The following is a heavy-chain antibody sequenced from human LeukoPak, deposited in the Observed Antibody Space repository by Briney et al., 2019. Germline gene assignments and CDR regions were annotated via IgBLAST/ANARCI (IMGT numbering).Heavy chain of an antibody. CDR1: GGTFISYA. CDR3: ARALYSKYNWFDP. J-gene: IGHJ5*02. D-gene: IGHD2-8*01. V-gene: IGHV1-69*13. Sequence: ASVKVSCKASGGTFISYAISWVRQAPGQGLEWMGGIIPIFGTANYAQKFQGRVTITADESTSTAYMELSSLRSEDTAVYYCARALYSKYNWFDPWGQGTLVTVSS. CDR2: IIPIFGTA.